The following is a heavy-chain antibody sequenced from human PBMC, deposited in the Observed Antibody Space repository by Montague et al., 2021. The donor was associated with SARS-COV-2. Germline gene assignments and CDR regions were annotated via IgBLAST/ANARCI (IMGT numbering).Heavy chain of an antibody. CDR3: ARVYPLWFGELLLDYYYYYGMDV. V-gene: IGHV4-39*07. D-gene: IGHD3-10*01. CDR2: IYHSGST. Sequence: SETLSLTCAVSGGSISNTNYYWGWVRQPPGKGLEWIGEIYHSGSTNYNPSLKSRVTISVDKSKNQFSLKLSSVTAADTAVYYCARVYPLWFGELLLDYYYYYGMDVWGQGTTVTVSS. J-gene: IGHJ6*02. CDR1: GGSISNTNY.